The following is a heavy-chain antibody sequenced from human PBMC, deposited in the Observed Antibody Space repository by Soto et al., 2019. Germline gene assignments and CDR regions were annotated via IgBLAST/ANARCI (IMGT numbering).Heavy chain of an antibody. CDR1: GFTFSGSA. V-gene: IGHV3-73*02. J-gene: IGHJ5*02. CDR2: IRSKGHNYAT. Sequence: EVQLVESGGGLVQPGGSLKLSSAASGFTFSGSAMYWVRQASGKGLEWVGRIRSKGHNYATEYAASVKGRFTISRDDSKNTAYLQMNSLQTEDTAVYYCTRDLFSYDYSGILWFDPWGQGTLVTVSS. CDR3: TRDLFSYDYSGILWFDP. D-gene: IGHD3-16*01.